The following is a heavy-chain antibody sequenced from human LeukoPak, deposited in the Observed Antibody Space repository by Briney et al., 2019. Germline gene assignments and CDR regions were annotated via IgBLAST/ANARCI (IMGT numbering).Heavy chain of an antibody. Sequence: GGSLRLSCAASGFTFSSYAMRWVRQAPGKGLEWVAVISYDGSNKYYADSVKGRFTISRDNSKNTLYLQMNSLRAEDTAVYYCARVGIVVVTYGMDVWGQGTTVTVSS. D-gene: IGHD2-21*02. J-gene: IGHJ6*02. CDR2: ISYDGSNK. CDR3: ARVGIVVVTYGMDV. V-gene: IGHV3-30-3*01. CDR1: GFTFSSYA.